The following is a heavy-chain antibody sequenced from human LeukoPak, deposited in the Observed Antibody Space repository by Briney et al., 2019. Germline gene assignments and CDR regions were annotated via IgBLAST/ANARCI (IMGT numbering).Heavy chain of an antibody. Sequence: GGSLRLSCAASGFTFSSYAMSWVRQAPGKGLEWVSAISGSGGSTYYADPVKGRFTISRDNSKNTLYLQTNSLRAEDTAVYYCAKDKAVVPAAIYAFDIWGQGTMVTVSS. CDR3: AKDKAVVPAAIYAFDI. D-gene: IGHD2-2*01. J-gene: IGHJ3*02. V-gene: IGHV3-23*01. CDR1: GFTFSSYA. CDR2: ISGSGGST.